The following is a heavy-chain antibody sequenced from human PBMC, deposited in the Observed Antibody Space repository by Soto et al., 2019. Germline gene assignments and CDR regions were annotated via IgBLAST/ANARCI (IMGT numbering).Heavy chain of an antibody. CDR3: ARAGSGPYDFWSGYPPNYDYYGMDV. D-gene: IGHD3-3*01. V-gene: IGHV3-30-3*01. J-gene: IGHJ6*02. CDR1: GFTFSSYA. CDR2: ISYDGSNK. Sequence: QVQLVESGGGVVQPGRSLRLSCAASGFTFSSYAMHWVRQAPGKGLEWVAVISYDGSNKYYADSVKGRFTISRDNSKNTLYLQKHSLRAEDTAVYYWARAGSGPYDFWSGYPPNYDYYGMDVWGQGTTVTVSS.